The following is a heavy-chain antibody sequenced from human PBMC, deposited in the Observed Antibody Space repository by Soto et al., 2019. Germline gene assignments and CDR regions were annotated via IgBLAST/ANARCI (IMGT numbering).Heavy chain of an antibody. J-gene: IGHJ4*02. Sequence: VQLVESGGGLVQPGGSLRLSCAVSGFSVSCTFMNWVRQATGKGLEWVAVIHSGGNTFYGDSVKGRFTISRDSSKNMVYLQMSSLRGEDTAVYFCARALVTTPPRTFDYWGQGTLVTVSS. CDR2: IHSGGNT. CDR3: ARALVTTPPRTFDY. CDR1: GFSVSCTF. V-gene: IGHV3-66*01. D-gene: IGHD2-21*02.